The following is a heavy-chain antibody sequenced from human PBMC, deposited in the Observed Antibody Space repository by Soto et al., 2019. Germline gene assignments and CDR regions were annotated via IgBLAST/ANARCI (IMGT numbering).Heavy chain of an antibody. CDR3: ARDRELLYGMDV. J-gene: IGHJ6*02. Sequence: GGSLRLSCAASGFTFSSYGMHWVRQAPGKGLEWVAVISYDGSNKYYADSVKGRFTISRDNSKNTLYLQMNSLRAEDTAVYYCARDRELLYGMDVWGQGTTVTVSS. V-gene: IGHV3-30*03. CDR2: ISYDGSNK. CDR1: GFTFSSYG. D-gene: IGHD1-26*01.